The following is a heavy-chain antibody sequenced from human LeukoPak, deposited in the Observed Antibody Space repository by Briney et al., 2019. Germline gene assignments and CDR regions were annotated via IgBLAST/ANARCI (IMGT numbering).Heavy chain of an antibody. Sequence: GASVKVSCKASGYTFTGYYMHWVRQAPGQGLEWMGWINPNSGGTNYAQKFQGWVTMTRDTSISTAYMELSRLRSDDTAVYYCARDLSSGREVRGAIIYYYYGMDVWGQGTTVTVSS. CDR3: ARDLSSGREVRGAIIYYYYGMDV. CDR1: GYTFTGYY. D-gene: IGHD3-10*01. CDR2: INPNSGGT. V-gene: IGHV1-2*04. J-gene: IGHJ6*02.